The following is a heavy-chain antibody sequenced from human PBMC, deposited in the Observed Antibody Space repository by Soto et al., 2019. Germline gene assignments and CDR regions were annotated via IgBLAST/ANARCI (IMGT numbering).Heavy chain of an antibody. J-gene: IGHJ4*02. CDR2: IYWDDDK. CDR1: GFSLITSGVG. V-gene: IGHV2-5*02. CDR3: AHTMAPRIFDY. Sequence: QITLKEAGPTLVKPTQTLTLTCSFSGFSLITSGVGVGWIRQPPGKALEWLALIYWDDDKGYSTSLKSRLTXTXXTSKNHVVLTMTNMDPADTATYFCAHTMAPRIFDYWGQGTLVTVSS.